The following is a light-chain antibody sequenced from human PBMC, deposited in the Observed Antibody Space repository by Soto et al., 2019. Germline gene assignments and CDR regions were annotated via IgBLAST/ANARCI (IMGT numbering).Light chain of an antibody. CDR1: QSVSSY. Sequence: ETVLTQSPATLSLSPGERATLSCRASQSVSSYVSWYQHKPGQAPRLLIYDSSNRATGIPARFKGSGSGTHFTLTINSPQPEDSAVYYCLQRVNWPPDTFGQGTKLEIK. CDR2: DSS. J-gene: IGKJ2*01. V-gene: IGKV3-11*01. CDR3: LQRVNWPPDT.